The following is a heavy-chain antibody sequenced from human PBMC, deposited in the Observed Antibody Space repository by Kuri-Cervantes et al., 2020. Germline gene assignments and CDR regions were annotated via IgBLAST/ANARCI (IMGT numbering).Heavy chain of an antibody. CDR1: GGSFSGYY. Sequence: SQTLSLTCAVYGGSFSGYYWSWIRQPPGKGLEWIGEINHSGSTNYNPSFKSRVTISVDTSKSQFSLRLSSVTAADTAVYYCARPGHPTPYFYYMEVWGKGTAVTVSS. CDR3: ARPGHPTPYFYYMEV. V-gene: IGHV4-34*01. CDR2: INHSGST. D-gene: IGHD1-14*01. J-gene: IGHJ6*03.